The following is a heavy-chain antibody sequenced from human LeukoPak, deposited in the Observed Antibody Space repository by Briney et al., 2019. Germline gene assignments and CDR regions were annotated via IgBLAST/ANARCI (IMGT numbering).Heavy chain of an antibody. CDR2: IWYDGSNK. V-gene: IGHV3-33*01. CDR1: GFTFSSYG. Sequence: GRSLRLSCAASGFTFSSYGMHWVRQAPGEGLEWVAVIWYDGSNKYYADSVKGRFTISRDNSKNTLYLQMNSLRAEDTAVYYCASDALVVVAATPGASYFDYWGQGTLVTVSS. D-gene: IGHD2-15*01. J-gene: IGHJ4*02. CDR3: ASDALVVVAATPGASYFDY.